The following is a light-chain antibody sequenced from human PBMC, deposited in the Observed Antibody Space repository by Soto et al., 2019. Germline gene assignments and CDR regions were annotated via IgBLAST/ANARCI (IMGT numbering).Light chain of an antibody. CDR3: QQHNSYSRT. J-gene: IGKJ1*01. CDR1: QNIGRC. Sequence: SQIAQSPSTLSPPVGRGRTTSWRASQNIGRCLAWYQQKPGKAPKLIIYDASHLTSGVPSRFSGSVSGTDLTLTISSLQTDDFAMYYCQQHNSYSRTFGQGTQLDIK. V-gene: IGKV1-5*01. CDR2: DAS.